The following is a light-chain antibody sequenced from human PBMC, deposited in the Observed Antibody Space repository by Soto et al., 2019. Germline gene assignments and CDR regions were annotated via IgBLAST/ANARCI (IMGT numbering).Light chain of an antibody. Sequence: QMTQSPSSLSASVVDRVTITFQASQDIDNYLNWYQQKPGKAPNLLIYDASNLETGVPSRFSGGGSGTDFTFTITSLQPEDIATYYCQHYDHVQVTFGQGTRLEIK. CDR2: DAS. J-gene: IGKJ5*01. V-gene: IGKV1-33*01. CDR3: QHYDHVQVT. CDR1: QDIDNY.